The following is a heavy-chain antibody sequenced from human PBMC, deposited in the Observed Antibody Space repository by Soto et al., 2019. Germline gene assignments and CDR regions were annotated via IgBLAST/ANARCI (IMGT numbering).Heavy chain of an antibody. V-gene: IGHV3-48*01. CDR2: ISSSSSTI. CDR3: ARAVKSTFGGVNAFDI. D-gene: IGHD3-16*01. Sequence: PGGSLRLSCAASGFTFSSYSMNWVRQAPGKGLEWVSYISSSSSTIYYADSVKGRFTISRDNAKNSLYLQMNSLRAEDTAVYYCARAVKSTFGGVNAFDIWGQGTMVTVSS. CDR1: GFTFSSYS. J-gene: IGHJ3*02.